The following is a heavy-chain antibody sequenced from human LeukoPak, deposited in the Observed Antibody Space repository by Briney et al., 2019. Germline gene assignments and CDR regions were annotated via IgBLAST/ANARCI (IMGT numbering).Heavy chain of an antibody. CDR2: IYSGGDT. Sequence: PGGSLRLSCAASGFIVSGYYLSWVRQAPGKGLEWVSVIYSGGDTYSADSEKGRFTTSRDNSKNTVYLQMNSLRVEDTAVYYCARGRRDYGDYPYWGQGTLVTVSS. V-gene: IGHV3-53*01. D-gene: IGHD4-17*01. CDR3: ARGRRDYGDYPY. J-gene: IGHJ4*02. CDR1: GFIVSGYY.